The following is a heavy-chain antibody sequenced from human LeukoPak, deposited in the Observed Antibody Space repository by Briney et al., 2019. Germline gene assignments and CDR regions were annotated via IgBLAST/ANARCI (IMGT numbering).Heavy chain of an antibody. V-gene: IGHV4-31*03. Sequence: SQTLSLTCTVSGGSISSGGYYWSWIRQLPGKGLEWIGEINHSGSTNYNPSLKSRVTISVDTSKNQFSLKLSSVTAADTAVYYCARGGGVTWLRRWGQGTLVTVSS. D-gene: IGHD3-3*01. CDR3: ARGGGVTWLRR. J-gene: IGHJ4*02. CDR1: GGSISSGGYY. CDR2: INHSGST.